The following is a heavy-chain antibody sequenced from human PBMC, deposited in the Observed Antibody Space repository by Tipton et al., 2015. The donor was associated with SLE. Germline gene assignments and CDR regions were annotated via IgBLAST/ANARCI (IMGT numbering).Heavy chain of an antibody. V-gene: IGHV4-34*01. Sequence: LRLSCAVYGGSLSGHYWSWIRQPPGRGLEWIGEINHSGSTYYNPSLRSRVTVSADTSKNQFSLTVNSVTAADTAIYYCARRGLLVVPTWGQGTLVTVSS. D-gene: IGHD2-2*01. J-gene: IGHJ5*02. CDR1: GGSLSGHY. CDR2: INHSGST. CDR3: ARRGLLVVPT.